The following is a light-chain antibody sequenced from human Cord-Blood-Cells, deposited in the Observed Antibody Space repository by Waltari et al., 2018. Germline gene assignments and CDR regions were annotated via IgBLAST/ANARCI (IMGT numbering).Light chain of an antibody. CDR2: AAS. CDR3: QQYYSYPYT. J-gene: IGKJ2*01. V-gene: IGKV1-8*01. Sequence: AIRMTQSPSSFSASTGGRVTITFRASQGISSYLAWYQQKPGKAPKLLIYAASTLQSGVPSRFSGSGSGTDFTLTISCLQSEDFATYYCQQYYSYPYTFGQGTKLEIK. CDR1: QGISSY.